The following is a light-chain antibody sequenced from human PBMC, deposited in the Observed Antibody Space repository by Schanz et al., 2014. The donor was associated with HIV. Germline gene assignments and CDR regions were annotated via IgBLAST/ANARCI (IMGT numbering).Light chain of an antibody. CDR3: QSXXXXNSGV. J-gene: IGLJ2*01. CDR2: GEN. Sequence: NFMLTQPHSVSESPGKTAXXXXXXSSGXXADNRAHWYQQRPGSAPTSVLYGENQRPSGVPDRFSGSIDRSSNSASLTISGLTTEDEAVYFCQSXXXXNSGVFGGGTKLTVL. CDR1: SGXXADNR. V-gene: IGLV6-57*04.